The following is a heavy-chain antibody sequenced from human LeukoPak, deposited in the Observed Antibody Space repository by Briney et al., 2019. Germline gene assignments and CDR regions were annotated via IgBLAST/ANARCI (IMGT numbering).Heavy chain of an antibody. CDR2: IYYSGST. CDR3: AREGGEGNFDY. J-gene: IGHJ4*02. V-gene: IGHV4-59*01. D-gene: IGHD2-15*01. CDR1: AGSISRYY. Sequence: SETLSLTCSVSAGSISRYYWSWIRQPPGKGLEWIGYIYYSGSTDYNPSLKSRVTISLDTSKNQFSLKLSSVTAADTAVYYCAREGGEGNFDYWGQGTLVTVSS.